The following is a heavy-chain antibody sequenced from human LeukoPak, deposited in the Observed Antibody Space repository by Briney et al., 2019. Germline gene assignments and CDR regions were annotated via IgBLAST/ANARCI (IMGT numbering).Heavy chain of an antibody. J-gene: IGHJ4*02. V-gene: IGHV4-4*07. D-gene: IGHD3-22*01. Sequence: SETLSLTCTVSGGSISNYYWSWIRQPAGKGLEWIGRIYTSGSTDYNSSLKSRVTMSVDTSKNQFSLKLSSVTAADTAVYYCARGFKGGASDYSSFDYWGQGTLVTVSS. CDR1: GGSISNYY. CDR3: ARGFKGGASDYSSFDY. CDR2: IYTSGST.